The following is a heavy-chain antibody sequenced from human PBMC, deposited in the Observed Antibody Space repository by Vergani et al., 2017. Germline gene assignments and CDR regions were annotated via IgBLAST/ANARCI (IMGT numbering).Heavy chain of an antibody. D-gene: IGHD4-17*01. J-gene: IGHJ4*02. CDR1: GGPISSSSYY. CDR2: IYYSGST. Sequence: QLQLQESGPGLVKPSETLSLTCTVSGGPISSSSYYWGWIRQPPGKGLEWIGSIYYSGSTYYNPSLKSRVTISVDTSKNQFSLKLSSVTAADTAVYYCARTARDYGDNFDYWGQGTLVTVSS. V-gene: IGHV4-39*07. CDR3: ARTARDYGDNFDY.